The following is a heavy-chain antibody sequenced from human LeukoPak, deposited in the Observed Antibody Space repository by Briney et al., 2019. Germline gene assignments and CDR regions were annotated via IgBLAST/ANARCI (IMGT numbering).Heavy chain of an antibody. D-gene: IGHD1-1*01. CDR1: GGSISNYY. J-gene: IGHJ5*02. V-gene: IGHV4-59*01. Sequence: PSETLSLTCTNSGGSISNYYWNWLRQPPGKGLEWIGYIYYTGNTNYNPSLKSRVTISVDTSKNQFSLKLSSVTAADTAVYYCARDRLQLQTWGQGTLVTVSS. CDR3: ARDRLQLQT. CDR2: IYYTGNT.